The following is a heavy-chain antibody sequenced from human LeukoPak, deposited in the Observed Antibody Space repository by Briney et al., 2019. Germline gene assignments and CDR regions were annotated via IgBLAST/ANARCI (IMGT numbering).Heavy chain of an antibody. J-gene: IGHJ4*02. CDR2: ISSSSNYI. Sequence: PGGSLRLSCAASGFTFSSYSMNWVRQAPGKGLEWVSSISSSSNYIYYADSVKVRFTISRDNAKNSLWLQMNSLRAEDTAVYNCARGEGDSGGNFVGDYWGQGTLVTVSS. D-gene: IGHD4-23*01. CDR1: GFTFSSYS. CDR3: ARGEGDSGGNFVGDY. V-gene: IGHV3-21*01.